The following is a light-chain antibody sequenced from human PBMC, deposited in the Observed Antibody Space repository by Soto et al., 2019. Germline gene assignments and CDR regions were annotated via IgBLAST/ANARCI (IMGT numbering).Light chain of an antibody. J-gene: IGKJ4*01. V-gene: IGKV3-15*01. Sequence: EIAMTQSPATLSVSQGERATLSCRASQSVSSNLAWYQQKPGQAPRLLIYGASTRATGIPARFSGSGSGTEFTLTISSLQSEDFAVYYCQQYNNWPLTFGGGTKVDIK. CDR3: QQYNNWPLT. CDR2: GAS. CDR1: QSVSSN.